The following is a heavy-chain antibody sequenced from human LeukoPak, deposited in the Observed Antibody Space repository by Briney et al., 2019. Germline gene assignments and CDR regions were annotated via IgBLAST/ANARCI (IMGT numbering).Heavy chain of an antibody. CDR1: GFSFSSYG. Sequence: GGSLRLSCAASGFSFSSYGMHWVRQAPGKWLEWVAVIWNDGSNKYYADSVKGRFTVARDNSKRTVFLQMNTLRMEDAAVYFCARDGGLYSVVRGADYNFFDYWGQGTLVTVSS. CDR2: IWNDGSNK. V-gene: IGHV3-33*01. CDR3: ARDGGLYSVVRGADYNFFDY. D-gene: IGHD3-10*01. J-gene: IGHJ4*02.